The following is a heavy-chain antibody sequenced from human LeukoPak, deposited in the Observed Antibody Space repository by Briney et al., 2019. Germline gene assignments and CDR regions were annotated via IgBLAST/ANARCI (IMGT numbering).Heavy chain of an antibody. CDR1: GYTFTGYY. J-gene: IGHJ4*02. Sequence: ASVKVSCKASGYTFTGYYMHWVRQAPGQGLEWMGWINPNSGGTNYAQKFQGRVTMTRDTSISTAYMELSRLRSDDTAVYYCAGSLPLTTVPPWDYWGQGTLVTVSS. CDR2: INPNSGGT. V-gene: IGHV1-2*02. CDR3: AGSLPLTTVPPWDY. D-gene: IGHD4-17*01.